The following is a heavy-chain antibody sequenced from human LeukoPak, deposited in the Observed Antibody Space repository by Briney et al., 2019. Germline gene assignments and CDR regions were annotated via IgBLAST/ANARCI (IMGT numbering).Heavy chain of an antibody. Sequence: SETLSLTCAVYGGSFSGYYWSWIRQPPGKGLEWIGEINHSGSTNYNPSLKSRVTISVDTSKNQFSLKLSSVTAADTAVYYCARVMVGGIAAAAYNWFDPWGQGTLVTVSS. V-gene: IGHV4-34*01. CDR3: ARVMVGGIAAAAYNWFDP. J-gene: IGHJ5*02. CDR1: GGSFSGYY. D-gene: IGHD6-13*01. CDR2: INHSGST.